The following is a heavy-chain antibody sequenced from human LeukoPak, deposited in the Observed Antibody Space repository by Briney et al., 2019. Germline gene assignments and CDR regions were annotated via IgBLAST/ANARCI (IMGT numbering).Heavy chain of an antibody. CDR1: GFTLSYYW. CDR2: IMQDGSEK. Sequence: GGSLRLSCAASGFTLSYYWMTWVRRAPGKGLEWVANIMQDGSEKYYVDSVKGRFTISRDNAKNSLYLQMNSLRAEDTAVYYCARHSAGYTTFFDYWGQGTLVSVSS. V-gene: IGHV3-7*04. CDR3: ARHSAGYTTFFDY. J-gene: IGHJ4*02. D-gene: IGHD5-24*01.